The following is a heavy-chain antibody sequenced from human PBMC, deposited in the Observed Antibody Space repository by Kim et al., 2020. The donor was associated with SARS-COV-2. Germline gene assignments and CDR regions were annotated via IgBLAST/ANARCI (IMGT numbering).Heavy chain of an antibody. J-gene: IGHJ3*01. V-gene: IGHV3-30*03. D-gene: IGHD3-10*01. CDR1: GFTFSAYN. CDR2: ISYDASGT. CDR3: AIGAILRAFGAFDL. Sequence: GGSLRLSCTASGFTFSAYNMHWVRQAPGKGLEWVAVISYDASGTYYADSVEGRFTISSDNSKNILYLLMNSLRGEDTAVYYCAIGAILRAFGAFDLWGQGATVSVSS.